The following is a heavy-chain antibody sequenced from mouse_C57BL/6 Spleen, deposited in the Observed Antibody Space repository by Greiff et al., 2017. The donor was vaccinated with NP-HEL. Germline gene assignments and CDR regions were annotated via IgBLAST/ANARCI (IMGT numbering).Heavy chain of an antibody. CDR1: GYTFTSYW. Sequence: QVQLKQPGTELVKPGASVKLSCKASGYTFTSYWMHWVKQRPGQGLEWIGNINPSNGGTNYNEKFKSKATLTVDKSSSTAYMQLSSLTSEDAAVYYCARRTVVATGYFDYWGQGTTLTVSS. CDR2: INPSNGGT. V-gene: IGHV1-53*01. D-gene: IGHD1-1*01. CDR3: ARRTVVATGYFDY. J-gene: IGHJ2*01.